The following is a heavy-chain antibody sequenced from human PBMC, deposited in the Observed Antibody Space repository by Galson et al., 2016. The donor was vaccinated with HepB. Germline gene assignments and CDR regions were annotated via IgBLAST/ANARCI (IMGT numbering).Heavy chain of an antibody. CDR2: IGSSSSHT. CDR3: ARVGFGRSYGQGFDY. D-gene: IGHD5-18*01. J-gene: IGHJ4*02. V-gene: IGHV3-11*06. CDR1: GFTFSDYY. Sequence: SLRLSCATSGFTFSDYYMSWIRQAPGKGLEWISYIGSSSSHTRHADSVKGRFTISRDNAKSLYLQMNSLRAEDTAVYYCARVGFGRSYGQGFDYWGQGTLVTVSS.